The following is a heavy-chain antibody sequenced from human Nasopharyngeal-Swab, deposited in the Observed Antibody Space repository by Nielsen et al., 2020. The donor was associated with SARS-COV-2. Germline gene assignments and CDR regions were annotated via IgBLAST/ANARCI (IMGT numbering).Heavy chain of an antibody. D-gene: IGHD6-19*01. CDR1: GGTFSSYA. J-gene: IGHJ3*02. CDR2: IIPIFGTA. Sequence: SVKVSCKASGGTFSSYAISWVRQAPGQGLEWMGGIIPIFGTANYAQKFQGRVTITADESTSTAYMVLSSLRSEDTAVYYCARDKGIAVHDAFDIWGQGTMVTVSS. CDR3: ARDKGIAVHDAFDI. V-gene: IGHV1-69*13.